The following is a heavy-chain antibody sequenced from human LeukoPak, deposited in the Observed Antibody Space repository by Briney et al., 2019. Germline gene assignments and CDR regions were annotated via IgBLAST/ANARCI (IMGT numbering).Heavy chain of an antibody. CDR1: GFTFSSYG. CDR2: IRYDGSNK. Sequence: GGSLRLSCAASGFTFSSYGMHWVRQAPGKGLEWVAFIRYDGSNKYYADSVKGRFTISRDNSKNTLYLQMNSLRAEDTAVYYCARAGCSSTSCYTAFDYWGQGTLVTVSS. D-gene: IGHD2-2*02. V-gene: IGHV3-30*02. CDR3: ARAGCSSTSCYTAFDY. J-gene: IGHJ4*02.